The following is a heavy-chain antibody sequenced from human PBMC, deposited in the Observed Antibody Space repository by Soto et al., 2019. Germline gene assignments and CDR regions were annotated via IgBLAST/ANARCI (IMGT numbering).Heavy chain of an antibody. CDR2: ISGSGGST. D-gene: IGHD3-22*01. Sequence: PGGSLKLSCAASSGFTISSYAMSWVRQAPGKGLEWVSSISGSGGSTYYADSVKGRFTISRDNSKNTLYLQMNSLRAEDTAVYYCAKSWYYDNSDSTNYYYYYGMDVWGQGTTVTVSS. V-gene: IGHV3-23*01. J-gene: IGHJ6*02. CDR3: AKSWYYDNSDSTNYYYYYGMDV. CDR1: SGFTISSYA.